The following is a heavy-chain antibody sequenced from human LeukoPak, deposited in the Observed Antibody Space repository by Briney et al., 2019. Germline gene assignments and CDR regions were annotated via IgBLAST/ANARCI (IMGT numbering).Heavy chain of an antibody. J-gene: IGHJ6*03. D-gene: IGHD5-18*01. CDR3: AALSFGYSYGRYYYYMDV. CDR2: IYYSGST. CDR1: GGSISSSSYY. V-gene: IGHV4-39*07. Sequence: ASETPSLTCTVSGGSISSSSYYWGWIRQPPGKGLEWIGSIYYSGSTYYNPSLKSRVTISVDTSKNQFSLKLSSVTAADTAVYYCAALSFGYSYGRYYYYMDVWGKGTTVTVSS.